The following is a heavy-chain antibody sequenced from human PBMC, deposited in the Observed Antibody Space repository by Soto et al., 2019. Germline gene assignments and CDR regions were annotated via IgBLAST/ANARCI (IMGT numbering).Heavy chain of an antibody. V-gene: IGHV4-31*03. CDR2: IYYSGRT. J-gene: IGHJ4*02. D-gene: IGHD6-6*01. CDR3: ARTKDYSSSLAY. Sequence: SETLSLTCTVSGGCSSSGGYYWTSIRQHPGKGLEWIGCIYYSGRTYYNPSLKSRLTISVDTSKRQFSLKLSSVTAADTAIFYCARTKDYSSSLAYWGQGALVTVSS. CDR1: GGCSSSGGYY.